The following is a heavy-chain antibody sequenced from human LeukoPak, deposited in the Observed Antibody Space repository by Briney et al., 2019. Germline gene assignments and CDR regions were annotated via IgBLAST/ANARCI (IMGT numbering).Heavy chain of an antibody. J-gene: IGHJ3*02. CDR3: ARPYDSSGYAAFDI. CDR2: IIPIFGTA. CDR1: GGTFSSYA. V-gene: IGHV1-69*05. D-gene: IGHD3-22*01. Sequence: SVKVSCKASGGTFSSYAISWVRQAPGQGLEWMGRIIPIFGTANYAQKFQGRVTITTDESTSTAYMELSSLRSEDTAVYYCARPYDSSGYAAFDIWRQGTMVTVSS.